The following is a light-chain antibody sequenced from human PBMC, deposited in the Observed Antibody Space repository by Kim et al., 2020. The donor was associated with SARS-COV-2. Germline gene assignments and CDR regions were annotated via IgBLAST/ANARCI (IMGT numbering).Light chain of an antibody. Sequence: DVVMTQSPLSLPVTLGQPASISCRSSQSLVHSDGNTYLNWFQQRPGQSPRRLIYKVSNRDSGVPDRFGGSGSGTDFTLKISRVEAEDVGVYFCMQGTHRPYTFGQGTKLEIK. CDR2: KVS. V-gene: IGKV2-30*02. J-gene: IGKJ2*01. CDR1: QSLVHSDGNTY. CDR3: MQGTHRPYT.